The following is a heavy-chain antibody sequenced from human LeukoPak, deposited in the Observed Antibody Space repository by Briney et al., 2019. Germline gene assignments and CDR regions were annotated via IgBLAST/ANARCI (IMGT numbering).Heavy chain of an antibody. CDR3: ATRDYYQEYYHH. J-gene: IGHJ1*01. V-gene: IGHV1-69*13. Sequence: SVTVSCKTSGDSFIIYGISWVRQAPRQGLEWMGGIIPVYGTTYHAQKFQGRATITADESTRIVYMELSGLRSDDTAVYYCATRDYYQEYYHHWGQGTLVTVSS. D-gene: IGHD3-16*01. CDR2: IIPVYGTT. CDR1: GDSFIIYG.